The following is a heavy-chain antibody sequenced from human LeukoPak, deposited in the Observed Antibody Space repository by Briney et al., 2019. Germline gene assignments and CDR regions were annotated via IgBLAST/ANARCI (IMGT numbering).Heavy chain of an antibody. V-gene: IGHV4-38-2*02. CDR2: IYHSGST. Sequence: PSETLSLSCTVSGYSISSGYYWGWIRQPPGKGLEWIGSIYHSGSTNYNPSLKSRVTISVDTSKNQFSLKLTSVTAADTAVYYCARGVNSGYFDYCGQGTLVTVSS. J-gene: IGHJ4*02. CDR1: GYSISSGYY. D-gene: IGHD1-26*01. CDR3: ARGVNSGYFDY.